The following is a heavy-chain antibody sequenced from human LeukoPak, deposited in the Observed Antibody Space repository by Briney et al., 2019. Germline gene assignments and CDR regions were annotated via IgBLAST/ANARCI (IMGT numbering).Heavy chain of an antibody. Sequence: SETLSLTCTVSGGSISSYYCSWIRQPPGKGLEWIGYIYYSGSTNYNPSLKSRVTISVDTSKNQFSLKLSSVTAADTAVYYCARHSPLVVVINAFDIWGQGTMVTVSS. D-gene: IGHD3-22*01. J-gene: IGHJ3*02. CDR3: ARHSPLVVVINAFDI. CDR1: GGSISSYY. V-gene: IGHV4-59*08. CDR2: IYYSGST.